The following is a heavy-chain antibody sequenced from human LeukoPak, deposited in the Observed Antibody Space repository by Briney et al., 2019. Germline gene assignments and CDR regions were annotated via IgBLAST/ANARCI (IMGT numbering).Heavy chain of an antibody. CDR3: ARDHCSSTSCQGLYYYYGMDA. J-gene: IGHJ6*02. V-gene: IGHV4-61*01. Sequence: SETLSLTCTVSGGSVSSGSYYWSWIRQPPGKGLEWIGYIYYSGSTNYNPSLKSRVTISVDTSKNQFSLKLSSVTAADTAVYYCARDHCSSTSCQGLYYYYGMDAWGQGTTVTVSS. CDR1: GGSVSSGSYY. CDR2: IYYSGST. D-gene: IGHD2-2*01.